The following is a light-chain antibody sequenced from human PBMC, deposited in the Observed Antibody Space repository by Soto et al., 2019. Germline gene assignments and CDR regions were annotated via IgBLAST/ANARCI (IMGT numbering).Light chain of an antibody. V-gene: IGLV4-60*02. CDR2: LEGSGSY. CDR3: ETWDSDTHTV. J-gene: IGLJ3*02. Sequence: QLVLTQSSSASASLGSSVKLTCTLSSGHSSYIIAWHQQQPGKAPRYLIKLEGSGSYNKGSGVPDRFSGSSSGADRYLTISNLQFEDEADYYCETWDSDTHTVFGGGTKLTVL. CDR1: SGHSSYI.